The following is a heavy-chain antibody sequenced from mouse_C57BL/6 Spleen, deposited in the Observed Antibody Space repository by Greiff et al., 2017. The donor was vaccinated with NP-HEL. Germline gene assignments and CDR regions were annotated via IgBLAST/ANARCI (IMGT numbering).Heavy chain of an antibody. D-gene: IGHD6-2*01. CDR3: ARDSLLDY. CDR2: ISYDGSN. CDR1: GYSITSGYY. Sequence: VQLQQSGPGLVKPSQSLSLICSVTGYSITSGYYWNWIRQFPGNKLEWMGYISYDGSNNYNPSLKNRISITRDTSKNQFFLKLNSVTTEDTATYYCARDSLLDYWGQGTTLTVSS. J-gene: IGHJ2*01. V-gene: IGHV3-6*01.